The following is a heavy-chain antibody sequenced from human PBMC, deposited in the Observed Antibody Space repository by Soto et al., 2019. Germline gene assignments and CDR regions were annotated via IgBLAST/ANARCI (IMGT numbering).Heavy chain of an antibody. V-gene: IGHV4-39*01. CDR2: IYYSGST. D-gene: IGHD1-26*01. CDR3: IKAGPNLLFDP. CDR1: GGSISSSSYY. Sequence: KPSETLSLTCTVSGGSISSSSYYWGWIRQPPGKGLEWIGSIYYSGSTYYNPSLKSRVTISVDTSKNQFSLKLSPVTAADTAVYYCIKAGPNLLFDPWGQGTLVTVSS. J-gene: IGHJ5*02.